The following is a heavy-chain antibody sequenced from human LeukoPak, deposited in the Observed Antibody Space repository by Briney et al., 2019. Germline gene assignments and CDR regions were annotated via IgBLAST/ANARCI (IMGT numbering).Heavy chain of an antibody. V-gene: IGHV4-61*01. J-gene: IGHJ4*02. CDR3: ARVWRDGEAGWNYFDY. CDR2: IYYSGST. Sequence: SETLSLTCTVFGGSVSSGSYYWSWIRQPPGKGLEWIGYIYYSGSTNYNPSLKSRVTISVDTSKNQFSLKLSSVTAADTAVYYCARVWRDGEAGWNYFDYWGQGTLVTVSS. CDR1: GGSVSSGSYY. D-gene: IGHD3-3*01.